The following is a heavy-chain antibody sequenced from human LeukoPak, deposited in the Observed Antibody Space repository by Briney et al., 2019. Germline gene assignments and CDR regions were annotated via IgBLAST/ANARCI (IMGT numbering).Heavy chain of an antibody. CDR2: INPNSGGT. CDR3: ARVGYCSSTSCSGDY. V-gene: IGHV1-2*06. D-gene: IGHD2-2*01. CDR1: GYTFTGYY. J-gene: IGHJ4*02. Sequence: ASVKVSCKASGYTFTGYYMHWVRQAPGQGLEWMGRINPNSGGTNYAQKFQGRVTMTRDTSISTAYMELSRLRSDDTAVYYCARVGYCSSTSCSGDYWGQGTLVTVSS.